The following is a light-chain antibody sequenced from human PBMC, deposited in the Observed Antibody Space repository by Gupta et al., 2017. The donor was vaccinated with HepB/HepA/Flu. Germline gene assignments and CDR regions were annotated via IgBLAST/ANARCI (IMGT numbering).Light chain of an antibody. V-gene: IGLV4-69*01. J-gene: IGLJ2*01. CDR1: SGHSRYA. Sequence: HLVLTHSPSASAALGASVQLTCTLDSGHSRYAIAWHQQEPGKGPRDLMKINRDGSHNNGDGIPDRFSGSISGAERHLTISRLQAEDEDDYYCQTWGPGIRVFGGGTKLTVL. CDR2: INRDGSH. CDR3: QTWGPGIRV.